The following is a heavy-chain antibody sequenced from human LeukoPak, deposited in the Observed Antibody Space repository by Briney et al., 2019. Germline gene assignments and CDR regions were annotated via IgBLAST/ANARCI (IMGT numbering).Heavy chain of an antibody. CDR1: GFTFSNYA. V-gene: IGHV3-23*01. D-gene: IGHD6-13*01. J-gene: IGHJ5*02. Sequence: GGSLRLSCAASGFTFSNYAMSWVRQAPGKGLEWVSAISGSGGSTYYADSVKGRFTISRDNSKNTLYLQMNSLRAEDTAVYYCAKLSEPRIAAGGSWFDPWGQGTLVTVSS. CDR2: ISGSGGST. CDR3: AKLSEPRIAAGGSWFDP.